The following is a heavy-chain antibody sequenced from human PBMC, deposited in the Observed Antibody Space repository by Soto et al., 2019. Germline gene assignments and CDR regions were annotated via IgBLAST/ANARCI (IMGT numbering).Heavy chain of an antibody. D-gene: IGHD5-18*01. CDR2: IIPIFGTA. CDR1: GGTFSSYA. Sequence: QVQLVQSGAEVKKPGSSVKVSCKASGGTFSSYAISWVRQAPGQGLEWMGGIIPIFGTANYAQKFQGRVTXXAXEXXSTAYMELSSLRSEDTAVYYCARAVDTAMATDFDYWGQGTLVTVFS. V-gene: IGHV1-69*12. CDR3: ARAVDTAMATDFDY. J-gene: IGHJ4*02.